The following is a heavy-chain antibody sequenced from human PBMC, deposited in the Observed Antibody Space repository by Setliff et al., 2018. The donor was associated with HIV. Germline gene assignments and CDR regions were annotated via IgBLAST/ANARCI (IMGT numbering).Heavy chain of an antibody. J-gene: IGHJ4*02. D-gene: IGHD6-13*01. V-gene: IGHV4-31*03. Sequence: PSETLSLTCTVSGGSISSGGYYWSWIRQHPGKGPEWIGNIYYSGSTYYNPSLKSRITISVDTSKNQFSLKLSSVTAADTAVYYCARGGGMDPFDYWGQGILVTVSS. CDR3: ARGGGMDPFDY. CDR1: GGSISSGGYY. CDR2: IYYSGST.